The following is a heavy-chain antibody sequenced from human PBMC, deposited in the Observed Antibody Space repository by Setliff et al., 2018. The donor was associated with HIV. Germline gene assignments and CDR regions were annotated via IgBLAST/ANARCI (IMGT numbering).Heavy chain of an antibody. CDR2: ITAGSGSI. D-gene: IGHD3-10*01. CDR3: ARGPPGEPRLFQH. Sequence: GGSLRLSCAGSEFTFSSYSMNWVRQAPGKGLEWVSYITAGSGSIYYADSVKGRFTISRDNAKKPLYLQMNSLRAEDTALYYCARGPPGEPRLFQHWGQGTLVTVSS. CDR1: EFTFSSYS. J-gene: IGHJ1*01. V-gene: IGHV3-48*01.